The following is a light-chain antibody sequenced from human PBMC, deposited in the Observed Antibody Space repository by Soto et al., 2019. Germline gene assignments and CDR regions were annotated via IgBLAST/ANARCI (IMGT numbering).Light chain of an antibody. V-gene: IGKV3-20*01. CDR1: ESVSSSY. Sequence: ESVLTQSPGTLSLSPGERATLSCGASESVSSSYLGWYQQKPGQAPRLLIYGASSRATGIPARFSGSGSGTDFTLTIRRLEPEDFAVYYCQQYGTSPWTFGQGTKVDIK. CDR3: QQYGTSPWT. J-gene: IGKJ1*01. CDR2: GAS.